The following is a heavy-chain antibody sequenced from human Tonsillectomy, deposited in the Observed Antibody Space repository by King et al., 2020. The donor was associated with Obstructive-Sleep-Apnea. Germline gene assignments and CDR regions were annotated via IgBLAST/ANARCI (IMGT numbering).Heavy chain of an antibody. Sequence: QLVQSGGGVVQPGRSLRVSCTASGFTFSGYGMHWVRQAPGKGLEWVAVIWYDGSEKYYADSVKGRFTISRDNSKNTLYLQMNSLRAEDTAVYFCAKEFGEYFHYWGQGTLVTVSS. V-gene: IGHV3-33*06. CDR1: GFTFSGYG. CDR3: AKEFGEYFHY. J-gene: IGHJ4*02. CDR2: IWYDGSEK. D-gene: IGHD3-10*01.